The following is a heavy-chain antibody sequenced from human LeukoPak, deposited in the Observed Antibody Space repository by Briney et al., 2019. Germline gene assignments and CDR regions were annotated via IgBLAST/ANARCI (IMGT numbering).Heavy chain of an antibody. V-gene: IGHV3-23*01. CDR1: GFTFSSYA. D-gene: IGHD3-10*01. CDR3: AKDLVLLWFGELSYPFDY. Sequence: GGSLRLSCAASGFTFSSYAMSWVRQAPGKGLEWVSAISGSGGSTYYADSVKGRFTISRDNSKNTLYLQMNSLRAEDTAVYYCAKDLVLLWFGELSYPFDYWGQGTLVTVSS. J-gene: IGHJ4*02. CDR2: ISGSGGST.